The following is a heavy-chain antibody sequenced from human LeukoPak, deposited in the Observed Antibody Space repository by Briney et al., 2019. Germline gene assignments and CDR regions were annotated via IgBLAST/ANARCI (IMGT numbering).Heavy chain of an antibody. V-gene: IGHV3-7*03. J-gene: IGHJ4*02. CDR2: MNEGGSEK. CDR3: ARDSGSYWGGYYFDY. Sequence: PGGSLRLSCAASGFTFSSYWMSWVRQAPGKGLEWVANMNEGGSEKYYVDSVKGRFTISRDNAKNSLYLQMNSLRAEDTAVYYCARDSGSYWGGYYFDYWGQGTLVTVSS. CDR1: GFTFSSYW. D-gene: IGHD1-26*01.